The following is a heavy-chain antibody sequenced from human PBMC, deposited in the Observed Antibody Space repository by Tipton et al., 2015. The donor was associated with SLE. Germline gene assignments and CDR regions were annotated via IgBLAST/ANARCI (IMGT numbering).Heavy chain of an antibody. D-gene: IGHD6-13*01. V-gene: IGHV4-59*11. J-gene: IGHJ3*02. CDR1: GGSISSHY. CDR3: ARGGSSSWSDDAFDI. CDR2: IYYSGST. Sequence: TLSLTCTVSGGSISSHYWSWIRQPPGKGLEWSGDIYYSGSTNYNPSLKSRVTISVDTSKNQFSLKLSSVTAADTAVYFCARGGSSSWSDDAFDIWGQGTMVTVSS.